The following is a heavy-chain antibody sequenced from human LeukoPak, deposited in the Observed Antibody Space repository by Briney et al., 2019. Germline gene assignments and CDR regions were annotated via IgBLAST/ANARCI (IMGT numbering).Heavy chain of an antibody. D-gene: IGHD6-6*01. Sequence: ASVKVSCKASGYTFTSYGISWVRQAPGQGLEWMGWISAYSGDTNYAQKFQGRATMTTDTSTSTAYMELRSLSSDDTAVYYCARSIAAPPFDYWGQGTLVTVSS. V-gene: IGHV1-18*01. CDR1: GYTFTSYG. CDR3: ARSIAAPPFDY. CDR2: ISAYSGDT. J-gene: IGHJ4*02.